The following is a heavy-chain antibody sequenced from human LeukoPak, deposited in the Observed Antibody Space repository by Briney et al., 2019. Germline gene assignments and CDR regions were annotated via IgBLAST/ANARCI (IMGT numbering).Heavy chain of an antibody. CDR2: INPNSGDT. CDR1: GYTFTDYY. V-gene: IGHV1-2*04. D-gene: IGHD6-13*01. J-gene: IGHJ1*01. CDR3: ARGSPVAAAGTAYFHH. Sequence: ASVKVSCKASGYTFTDYYVHWVRQAPGQGLEWMGWINPNSGDTNFAQEFQGWVTMTRDTSISTAYIELSRSRSDDTAMYYCARGSPVAAAGTAYFHHWGQGTLVTVSS.